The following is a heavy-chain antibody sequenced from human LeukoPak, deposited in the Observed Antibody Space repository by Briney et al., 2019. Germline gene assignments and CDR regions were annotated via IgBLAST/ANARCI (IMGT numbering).Heavy chain of an antibody. V-gene: IGHV4-34*01. CDR1: GGSFSGYY. D-gene: IGHD1-7*01. CDR3: ARDLPNWNYCDAFDI. CDR2: INHSGST. J-gene: IGHJ3*02. Sequence: SETLSLTCAVYGGSFSGYYWSWIRQPPGKGLEWIGEINHSGSTNYNPSLKSRVTISVDTSKNQFSLKLSSVTAADTAVYYCARDLPNWNYCDAFDIWGQGTMVTVSS.